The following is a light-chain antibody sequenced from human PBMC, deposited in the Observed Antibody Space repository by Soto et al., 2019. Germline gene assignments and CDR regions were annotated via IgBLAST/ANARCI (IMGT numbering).Light chain of an antibody. CDR3: QQYNKWPQT. CDR1: QSVTIN. Sequence: ETVMTQSPVTLSVSPGERVTLSCRASQSVTINLGWYHQRPGQAPRLLIYAASTRAAGVPARFSGSGSGTDFTLTISSLQPEDFGNYYCQQYNKWPQTFGQGTNVDIK. V-gene: IGKV3-15*01. J-gene: IGKJ1*01. CDR2: AAS.